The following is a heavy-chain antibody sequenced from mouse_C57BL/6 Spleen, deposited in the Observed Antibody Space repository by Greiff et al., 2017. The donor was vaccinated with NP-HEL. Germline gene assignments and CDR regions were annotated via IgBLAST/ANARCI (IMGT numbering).Heavy chain of an antibody. CDR2: IYPGDGDT. Sequence: QVQLKESGAELVKPGASVKISCKASGYAFSSYWMNWVKQRPGKGLEWIGQIYPGDGDTNYNGKFKGKATLTADKSSSTAYMQLSSLTSEDSAVYFCATDSSGYYAMDYWGQGTSVTVSS. CDR3: ATDSSGYYAMDY. V-gene: IGHV1-80*01. J-gene: IGHJ4*01. D-gene: IGHD3-2*02. CDR1: GYAFSSYW.